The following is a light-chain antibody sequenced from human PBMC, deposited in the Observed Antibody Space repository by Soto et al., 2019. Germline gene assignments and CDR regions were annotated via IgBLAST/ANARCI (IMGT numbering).Light chain of an antibody. J-gene: IGKJ5*01. CDR1: QSISSW. CDR2: DAS. CDR3: QQRRSWPPTIT. V-gene: IGKV1-5*01. Sequence: DIQMTQSPSTLSASVGDRVTITCRASQSISSWLAWYQQKPGKAPKLLIYDASSLESGVPSRFSGSGSGTEFTLTISSLQPDDFAVYYCQQRRSWPPTITFGQGTRLEIK.